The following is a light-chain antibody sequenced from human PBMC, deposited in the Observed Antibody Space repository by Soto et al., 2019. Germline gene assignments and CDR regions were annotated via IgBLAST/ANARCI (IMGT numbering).Light chain of an antibody. CDR1: QSVSSY. Sequence: EIVLTQSPATLSLSPGERATLSCRASQSVSSYLAWYQQKPGQAPRLLIYDASNRATGIPARFSGSGSGTVFTLTISSIEPENFAVYYCQQRSNWPLYTFGQGTKLEVK. J-gene: IGKJ2*01. CDR3: QQRSNWPLYT. V-gene: IGKV3-11*01. CDR2: DAS.